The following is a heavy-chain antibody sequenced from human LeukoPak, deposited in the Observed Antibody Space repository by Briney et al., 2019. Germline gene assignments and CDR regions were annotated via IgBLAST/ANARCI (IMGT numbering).Heavy chain of an antibody. V-gene: IGHV4-59*01. CDR3: ARSPFGESIYYYGMDV. D-gene: IGHD3-10*01. Sequence: SETLSLTCTVSGGSISSYYWSWIRQPPGKGLEWIGYIYYSGSTNYNPSLKSRVTISVDTSKNQFSLKLSSVTAADTAVYYCARSPFGESIYYYGMDVWGQGTTVTVSS. J-gene: IGHJ6*02. CDR1: GGSISSYY. CDR2: IYYSGST.